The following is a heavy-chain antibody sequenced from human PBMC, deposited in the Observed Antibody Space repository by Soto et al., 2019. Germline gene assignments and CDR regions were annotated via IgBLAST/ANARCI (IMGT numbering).Heavy chain of an antibody. D-gene: IGHD2-2*01. V-gene: IGHV3-33*01. CDR1: GFMFSSFG. CDR3: ARDQCSSTSCSVDY. CDR2: IWYDGNTK. J-gene: IGHJ4*02. Sequence: GSLRLSCAASGFMFSSFGMHWVRQAPGKGLEWVAVIWYDGNTKFYADSVKGRFTISRDNSKNTLFLQMNSLRVEDTALYYCARDQCSSTSCSVDYWGQGTLVTVSS.